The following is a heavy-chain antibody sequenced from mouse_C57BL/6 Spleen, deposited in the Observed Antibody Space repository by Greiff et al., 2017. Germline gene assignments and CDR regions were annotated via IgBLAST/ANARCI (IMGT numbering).Heavy chain of an antibody. CDR1: GYAFSSSW. D-gene: IGHD3-2*02. CDR3: AAQATSFAY. Sequence: VQLQQSGPELVKPGASVKISCKASGYAFSSSWMNWVKQRPGKGLEWIGRIYPGDGDTNYNGKFKGKATLTADKSSSTAYMQLSSLTSEDSAVYFCAAQATSFAYWGQGTLVTVSA. CDR2: IYPGDGDT. V-gene: IGHV1-82*01. J-gene: IGHJ3*01.